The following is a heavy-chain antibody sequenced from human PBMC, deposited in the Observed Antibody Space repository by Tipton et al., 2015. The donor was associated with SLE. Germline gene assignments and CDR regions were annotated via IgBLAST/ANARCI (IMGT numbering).Heavy chain of an antibody. D-gene: IGHD2-15*01. CDR3: ARVPKGIVRYIDH. CDR1: GFTFSSYW. CDR2: INPDGSST. J-gene: IGHJ4*02. V-gene: IGHV3-74*01. Sequence: SLRLSCAASGFTFSSYWMYWVRQVPGQGLVWVSRINPDGSSTSYADSVKGRLTISRDNSKNTLYLQMNSLRAEDTAVYYCARVPKGIVRYIDHWGQGILVTVSS.